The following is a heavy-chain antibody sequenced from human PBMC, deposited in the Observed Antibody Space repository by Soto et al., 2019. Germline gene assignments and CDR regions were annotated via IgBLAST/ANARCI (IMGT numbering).Heavy chain of an antibody. Sequence: LRLSCTASGFTFDDYAMHWVRQGPGRGLEWVSGITWNSGKIAYADSVKGRFTIARDDDNNSLYLQMNSLRPEDTALYYCVKDSYADFHRVLSTAEYFFDYWGHGTLVTVSS. V-gene: IGHV3-9*01. D-gene: IGHD2-15*01. CDR1: GFTFDDYA. J-gene: IGHJ4*01. CDR3: VKDSYADFHRVLSTAEYFFDY. CDR2: ITWNSGKI.